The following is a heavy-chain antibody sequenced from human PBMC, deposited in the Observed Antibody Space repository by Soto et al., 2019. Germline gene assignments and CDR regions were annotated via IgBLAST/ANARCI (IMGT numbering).Heavy chain of an antibody. J-gene: IGHJ4*02. V-gene: IGHV3-30-3*01. CDR3: ARPGRYYDSSGPLRY. Sequence: GGSLRLSCAASGFTFSSYAMHWVRQAPGKGLEWVAVISYDGSNKYYADSVKGRFTISRDNSKNTLYLQMNSLRAEDTAVYYCARPGRYYDSSGPLRYWGQGTLVTVSS. CDR1: GFTFSSYA. CDR2: ISYDGSNK. D-gene: IGHD3-22*01.